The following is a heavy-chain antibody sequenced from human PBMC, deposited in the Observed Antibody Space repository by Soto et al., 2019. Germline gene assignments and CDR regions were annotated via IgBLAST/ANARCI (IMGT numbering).Heavy chain of an antibody. J-gene: IGHJ4*02. D-gene: IGHD3-22*01. V-gene: IGHV3-30-3*01. CDR3: AREKNYYDSTGYYYLSSFDY. CDR1: GFTFSSYT. CDR2: ISYDGGNK. Sequence: PGGSLRLSCAASGFTFSSYTMHWVRQAPGKGLEWVAVISYDGGNKYYADSVKGRFTISRDNSKNTLYLQMNSLRAEDTAVYYCAREKNYYDSTGYYYLSSFDYWGQGTLVTVSS.